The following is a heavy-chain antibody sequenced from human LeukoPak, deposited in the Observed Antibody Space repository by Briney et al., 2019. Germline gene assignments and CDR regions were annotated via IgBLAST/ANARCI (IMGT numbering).Heavy chain of an antibody. CDR3: ASGGRYSSGWYGYYFDY. D-gene: IGHD6-19*01. J-gene: IGHJ4*02. CDR2: IKQDGSVK. CDR1: GFTFSKFW. V-gene: IGHV3-7*01. Sequence: GGSLRLSCAASGFTFSKFWMSWVRQAPGKGLKWVANIKQDGSVKYYVDSVKGRFTISRDNAENSLYLQMNSLRAEDTAVYYCASGGRYSSGWYGYYFDYWGQGTLVTVSS.